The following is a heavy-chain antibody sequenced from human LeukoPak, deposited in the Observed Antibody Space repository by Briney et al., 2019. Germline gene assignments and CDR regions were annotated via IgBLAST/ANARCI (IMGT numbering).Heavy chain of an antibody. V-gene: IGHV3-7*01. CDR3: ARRGAAIDY. CDR2: IKQDGSEI. J-gene: IGHJ4*02. Sequence: GGSLRLSCAVSGITLSNYGMSWVRQAPGKGLEWVANIKQDGSEIYYVDSMKGRFTISRDNAKNSLFLQMNSLRAEDTAVYYCARRGAAIDYWGQGTLVTVSS. D-gene: IGHD2-2*01. CDR1: GITLSNYG.